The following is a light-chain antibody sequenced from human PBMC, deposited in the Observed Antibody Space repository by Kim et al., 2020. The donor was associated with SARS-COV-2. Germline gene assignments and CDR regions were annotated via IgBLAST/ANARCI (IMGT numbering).Light chain of an antibody. CDR3: QQYNNWPPRST. Sequence: EIVMTQSPATLSVSPGERSTLSCRARQSVSSNLAWYQQKPGQAPRLLIYCASTRATGIPARFSGSGSGTEFTLTISSLQSEDFAVYYCQQYNNWPPRSTFGGGTKVDIK. V-gene: IGKV3-15*01. CDR1: QSVSSN. J-gene: IGKJ4*01. CDR2: CAS.